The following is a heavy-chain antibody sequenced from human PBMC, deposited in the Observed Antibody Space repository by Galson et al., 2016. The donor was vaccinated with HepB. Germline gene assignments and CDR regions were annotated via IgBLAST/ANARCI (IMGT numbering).Heavy chain of an antibody. CDR2: ISRGSGGGT. D-gene: IGHD6-19*01. J-gene: IGHJ3*01. Sequence: SLRLSCAASGFIFSNYAMIWVRQAPGKGLEWVSAISRGSGGGTYYADSVKGRFTISRDNYKNTLYLQVNSLSGDDTAVYYCAKTAPYGTGWAGAFDVWGQGTMVTVSS. V-gene: IGHV3-23*01. CDR1: GFIFSNYA. CDR3: AKTAPYGTGWAGAFDV.